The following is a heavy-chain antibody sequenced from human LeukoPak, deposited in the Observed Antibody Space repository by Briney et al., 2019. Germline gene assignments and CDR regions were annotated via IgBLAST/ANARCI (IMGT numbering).Heavy chain of an antibody. D-gene: IGHD1-26*01. CDR3: ARFNSGSYQHYFDY. CDR2: INHSGST. J-gene: IGHJ4*02. V-gene: IGHV4-34*01. CDR1: GGSFSGYY. Sequence: SETLSLTCAVYGGSFSGYYWSWIRQPPGKGLEWIGEINHSGSTYYNPSLKSRVTISVDTSKNQFSLKLSSVTAADTAVYYCARFNSGSYQHYFDYWGQGTLVTVSS.